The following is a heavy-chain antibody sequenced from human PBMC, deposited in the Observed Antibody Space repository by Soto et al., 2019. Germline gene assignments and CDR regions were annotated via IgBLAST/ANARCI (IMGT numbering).Heavy chain of an antibody. Sequence: SETLSLTCTVSGGSISSGGYYWSWIRQHPGKGLEWIGYIYYSGSTYYNPSLKSRVTISVDTSKNQFSLKLSSVTAADTAVYYCARGGQGTAAAGTETGAMFDYWGQGTLVTVSS. J-gene: IGHJ4*02. CDR3: ARGGQGTAAAGTETGAMFDY. CDR1: GGSISSGGYY. D-gene: IGHD6-13*01. V-gene: IGHV4-31*03. CDR2: IYYSGST.